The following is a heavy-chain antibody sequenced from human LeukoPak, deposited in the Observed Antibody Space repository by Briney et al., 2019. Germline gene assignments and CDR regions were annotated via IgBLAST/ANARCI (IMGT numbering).Heavy chain of an antibody. Sequence: GGSLRLSCAGSGFIFSNYWMTWVRQAPGKGLEWVANIKQDGSEKDYVDSVKGRFTISRDNAKNSLYLQMNSLRAEDTAVYYCAGPSQAGPLDYWGQGTLVTVSS. CDR3: AGPSQAGPLDY. CDR2: IKQDGSEK. J-gene: IGHJ4*02. CDR1: GFIFSNYW. V-gene: IGHV3-7*01. D-gene: IGHD6-19*01.